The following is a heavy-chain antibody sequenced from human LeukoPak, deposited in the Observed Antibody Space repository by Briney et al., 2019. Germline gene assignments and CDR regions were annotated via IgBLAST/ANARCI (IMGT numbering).Heavy chain of an antibody. D-gene: IGHD3-3*01. V-gene: IGHV4-59*01. CDR1: GGSISSYY. CDR3: ARYRPHGYDFWRGYHHDAFDY. J-gene: IGHJ4*02. CDR2: IYYSGST. Sequence: SETLSLTCTVSGGSISSYYWSWLRQPPGKGLEWIGYIYYSGSTNYNPSLKSRVTISVDTSKNQFSLKLSSVTAADTAVYYCARYRPHGYDFWRGYHHDAFDYWGQGTLVTVSS.